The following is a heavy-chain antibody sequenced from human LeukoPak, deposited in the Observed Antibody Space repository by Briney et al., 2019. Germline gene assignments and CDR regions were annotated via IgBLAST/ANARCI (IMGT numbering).Heavy chain of an antibody. J-gene: IGHJ4*02. V-gene: IGHV1-24*01. CDR2: FDPEDGET. Sequence: ASVKVSCKVSGYTLTELSMHWVRQAPGKGLEWMGGFDPEDGETIYAQKFQGRVTMTEDTSTDTAYMELSSLRSEDTAVYYCATEWVWVCGGGSCNYYFDYWGQEPLVTVSS. CDR1: GYTLTELS. D-gene: IGHD2-15*01. CDR3: ATEWVWVCGGGSCNYYFDY.